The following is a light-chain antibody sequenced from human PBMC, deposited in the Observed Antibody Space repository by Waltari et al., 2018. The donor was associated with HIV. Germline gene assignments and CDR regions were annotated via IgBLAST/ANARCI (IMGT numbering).Light chain of an antibody. CDR2: GDS. CDR3: QVWDTSVV. Sequence: SYELRQALSLLVALGPTAKQTWGGRNIGSESVNWYQQRPGLAPVLVIYGDSPRPSGIPERFSGSTSGTPATLTISGAQGADDGDYSCQVWDTSVVFGGGTKLTV. V-gene: IGLV3-9*01. J-gene: IGLJ3*02. CDR1: NIGSES.